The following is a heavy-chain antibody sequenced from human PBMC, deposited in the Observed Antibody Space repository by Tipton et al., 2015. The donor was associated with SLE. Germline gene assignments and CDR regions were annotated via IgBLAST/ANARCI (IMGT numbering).Heavy chain of an antibody. V-gene: IGHV4-59*01. J-gene: IGHJ4*02. CDR3: ARGWGSWPYYFDY. Sequence: TLSLTCTVSGGSISSYYWSWIRQPPGKGLEWIGYIYYSGSTNYNPSHKSRVTISVDTSKNQFSLKLSSVTAADTAVYYCARGWGSWPYYFDYWGQGTLVTVSS. D-gene: IGHD6-13*01. CDR1: GGSISSYY. CDR2: IYYSGST.